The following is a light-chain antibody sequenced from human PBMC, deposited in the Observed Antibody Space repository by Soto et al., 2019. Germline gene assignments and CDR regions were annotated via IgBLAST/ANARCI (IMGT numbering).Light chain of an antibody. CDR2: EVR. CDR1: SSDVGGHNY. CDR3: SSYTTTSTLRV. Sequence: QSALTQPASVSGSPGQSITISCTGTSSDVGGHNYVSWYQQHPGKAPKLLIYEVRVRLSGVSIRFSGSKSANTASLTISGLQAEDEADYYCSSYTTTSTLRVFGGGTQLTVL. J-gene: IGLJ3*02. V-gene: IGLV2-14*01.